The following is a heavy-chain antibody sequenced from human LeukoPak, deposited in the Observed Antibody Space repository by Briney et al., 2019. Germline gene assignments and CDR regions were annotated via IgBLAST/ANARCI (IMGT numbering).Heavy chain of an antibody. V-gene: IGHV1-69*13. CDR3: AREGGDYYDSSGYTHGYFQH. Sequence: SVKVSCKASGGTFSSYAISWVRQAPGQGLEWMGGIIPIFGTANYAQKFQGRVTITADESTSTAYMELSSLRSEDTAVYYCAREGGDYYDSSGYTHGYFQHWGQGTLVTVSS. CDR1: GGTFSSYA. CDR2: IIPIFGTA. J-gene: IGHJ1*01. D-gene: IGHD3-22*01.